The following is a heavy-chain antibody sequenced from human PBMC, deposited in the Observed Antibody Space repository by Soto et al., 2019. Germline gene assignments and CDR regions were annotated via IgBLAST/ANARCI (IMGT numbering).Heavy chain of an antibody. J-gene: IGHJ4*02. Sequence: EVQLVESGGGLVKPGGSLRLSCAASGFTFSNYDMSWFRQAPGKGLEWVSSISSSSSYIYYADSVNGRFSISRDNPKNSLYLQMSSLRADDTAVYYCASATTMGWSPQGYWGQGTLVTVSS. V-gene: IGHV3-21*01. CDR3: ASATTMGWSPQGY. CDR2: ISSSSSYI. CDR1: GFTFSNYD. D-gene: IGHD3-10*01.